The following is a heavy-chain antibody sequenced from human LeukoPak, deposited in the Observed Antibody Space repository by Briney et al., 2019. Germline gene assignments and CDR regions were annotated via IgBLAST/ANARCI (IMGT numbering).Heavy chain of an antibody. CDR2: IIPIFGTA. CDR3: AREWISQYYFDY. D-gene: IGHD5-12*01. V-gene: IGHV1-69*13. Sequence: SVKVSCTASGGTFSSYAISWARQAPGQGLEWMGGIIPIFGTANYAQKFQGRVTITADESTSTAYMELSSLRSEDTAVYYCAREWISQYYFDYWGQGTLVTVSS. J-gene: IGHJ4*02. CDR1: GGTFSSYA.